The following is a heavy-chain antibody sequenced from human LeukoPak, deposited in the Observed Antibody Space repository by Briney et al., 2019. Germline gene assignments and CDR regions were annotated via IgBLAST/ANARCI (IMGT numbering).Heavy chain of an antibody. D-gene: IGHD3-3*01. Sequence: ASVKVSCKASGYTFTSYGISWVRQAPGQGLEWMGWISAYNGNTNYAQKLQGRVTMTTDTSTSTAYMELRSLRPDDTAVYYCARDVLRFLEWLWEYDYWGQGTLVTVSS. CDR2: ISAYNGNT. V-gene: IGHV1-18*01. CDR3: ARDVLRFLEWLWEYDY. J-gene: IGHJ4*02. CDR1: GYTFTSYG.